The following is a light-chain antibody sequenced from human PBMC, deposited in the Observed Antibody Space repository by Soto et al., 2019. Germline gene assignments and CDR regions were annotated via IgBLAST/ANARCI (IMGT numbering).Light chain of an antibody. J-gene: IGKJ5*01. V-gene: IGKV1-5*01. CDR2: GDS. CDR3: QKSYSSPTT. Sequence: DIHMTQSPSTLSASVGDTVTITCRASQTISSWVAWYQQKTGKAPKILIYGDSTLQSGVPSRLTGSGSGTDLTLTVNSLQAEDFAIYYCQKSYSSPTTFGQGTRLEI. CDR1: QTISSW.